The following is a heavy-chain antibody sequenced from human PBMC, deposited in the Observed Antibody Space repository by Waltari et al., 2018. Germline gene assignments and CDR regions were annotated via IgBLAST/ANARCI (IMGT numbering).Heavy chain of an antibody. Sequence: GEVKKPGASVKVSCKASGYTFTSYDINWVRQATGQGLAWMGWMNPNSGNTGYAQKFQGRVTITRNTSISTAYMELSSLRSEDTAVYYCARGPLEYSSSSGYYYYYGMDVWGQGTTVTVSS. CDR3: ARGPLEYSSSSGYYYYYGMDV. J-gene: IGHJ6*02. CDR1: GYTFTSYD. CDR2: MNPNSGNT. V-gene: IGHV1-8*03. D-gene: IGHD6-6*01.